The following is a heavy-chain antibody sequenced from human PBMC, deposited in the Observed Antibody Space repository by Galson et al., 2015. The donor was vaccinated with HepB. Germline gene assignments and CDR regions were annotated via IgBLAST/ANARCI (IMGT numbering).Heavy chain of an antibody. J-gene: IGHJ4*02. CDR3: ASFGYSNDYYDGENFDS. CDR1: GFTFSNYW. Sequence: SLRLSCAASGFTFSNYWMNWVRQAPGKGLEWVANIKQDGSDKYYVDSVKGRFTISRDNAKNSLYLQMNSLRAEDTAVYYCASFGYSNDYYDGENFDSWGQGTLVTVSS. CDR2: IKQDGSDK. D-gene: IGHD6-13*01. V-gene: IGHV3-7*01.